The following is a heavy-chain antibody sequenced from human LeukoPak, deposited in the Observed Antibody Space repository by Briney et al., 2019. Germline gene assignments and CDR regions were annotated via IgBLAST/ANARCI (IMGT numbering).Heavy chain of an antibody. CDR1: GFTFDDYA. J-gene: IGHJ4*02. V-gene: IGHV3-9*01. CDR3: AKVTYYDFWSGYPQVLYFDY. D-gene: IGHD3-3*01. Sequence: PGRSLRLSCAASGFTFDDYAMHWVRQAPGKGLEWVSGISWNSGSIGYADSVKGRFTISRDNAKNSLYLQMNSLRAEDTALYYCAKVTYYDFWSGYPQVLYFDYWGQGTLVTVSS. CDR2: ISWNSGSI.